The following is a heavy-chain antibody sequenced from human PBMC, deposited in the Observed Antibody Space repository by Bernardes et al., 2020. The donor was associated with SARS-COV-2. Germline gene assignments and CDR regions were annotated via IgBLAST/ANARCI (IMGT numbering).Heavy chain of an antibody. CDR1: GYSFTSYW. CDR2: IYPGDSDT. Sequence: GESLKISCKGSGYSFTSYWIGWVRQMPGKGLEWMGIIYPGDSDTRYSPSFQGQVTISADKSISTAYLQWSSLKASDTAMYYCARGRIFWSGYSRRYYGMDVWGQGTTVTVSS. D-gene: IGHD3-3*01. V-gene: IGHV5-51*01. J-gene: IGHJ6*02. CDR3: ARGRIFWSGYSRRYYGMDV.